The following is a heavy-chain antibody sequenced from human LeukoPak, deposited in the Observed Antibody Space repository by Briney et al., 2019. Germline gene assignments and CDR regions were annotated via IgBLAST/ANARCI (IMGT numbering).Heavy chain of an antibody. D-gene: IGHD3-22*01. V-gene: IGHV3-30*03. J-gene: IGHJ5*01. CDR1: GFTFNSYG. CDR2: ITYDGSTR. CDR3: ARVRRYSQYESSGYYADS. Sequence: PGGSLRLSCVGSGFTFNSYGMHWVRQAPGKGLQWVAAITYDGSTRYHADSVKGRFTISRDNSKDTLYLQMNSLEIEDTATYYCARVRRYSQYESSGYYADSWGQGTLVTVSS.